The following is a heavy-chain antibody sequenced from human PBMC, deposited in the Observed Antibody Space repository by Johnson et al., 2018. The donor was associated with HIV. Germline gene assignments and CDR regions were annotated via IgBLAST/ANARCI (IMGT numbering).Heavy chain of an antibody. D-gene: IGHD1-7*01. CDR3: ARVASPAELLPWAFDI. Sequence: VQLVESGGGVVQPGRSLRLSCAASGFTFSSYAMHWVRQAPGKGLEYVSAISSNGGSTYYANSVKGRFTSSRDNSKNTLYLQMSSLRAEDTAVYYCARVASPAELLPWAFDIWGQGTMVTVSS. CDR2: ISSNGGST. V-gene: IGHV3-64*01. CDR1: GFTFSSYA. J-gene: IGHJ3*02.